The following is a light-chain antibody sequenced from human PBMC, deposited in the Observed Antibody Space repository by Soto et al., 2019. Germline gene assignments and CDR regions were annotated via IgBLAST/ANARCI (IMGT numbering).Light chain of an antibody. CDR1: QSVLYSSNNKNY. Sequence: IVMTQSPDSLAVSLGERATINCKSSQSVLYSSNNKNYVAWYQQKPGQPPKLLIYWASTRESGVPDRFSGSGSGTDFTLTISSLQAEDVAVYYCQQYYSAPYTFGQGTKVDI. J-gene: IGKJ2*01. CDR2: WAS. V-gene: IGKV4-1*01. CDR3: QQYYSAPYT.